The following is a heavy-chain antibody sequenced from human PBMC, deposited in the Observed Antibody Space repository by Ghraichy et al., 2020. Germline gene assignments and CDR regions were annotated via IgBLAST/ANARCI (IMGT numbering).Heavy chain of an antibody. J-gene: IGHJ4*02. D-gene: IGHD1-14*01. CDR2: IHELGTQK. V-gene: IGHV3-7*04. CDR3: VRDGPPRTAFDY. Sequence: GGSLRLSCAASGFTFNKFWMAWVRQAPGRGLELVANIHELGTQKYYLDSVKGRFTISRDNAKNSLYLQMNGLGVEDTAVYFCVRDGPPRTAFDYWGQGTLVSVSS. CDR1: GFTFNKFW.